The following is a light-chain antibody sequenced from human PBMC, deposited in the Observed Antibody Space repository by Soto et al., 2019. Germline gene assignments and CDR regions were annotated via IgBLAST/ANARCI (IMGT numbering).Light chain of an antibody. J-gene: IGKJ5*01. Sequence: IVLTQSPATLSLSPVGGATLSFRASQNIVTYLAWYQHKPGQAPRLLIYGTSSRATGIPDRLSGSGSGTEFTLTISRLEPEDSAVYYCQQYGSSITFGQGTRLEIK. CDR2: GTS. CDR1: QNIVTY. CDR3: QQYGSSIT. V-gene: IGKV3-20*01.